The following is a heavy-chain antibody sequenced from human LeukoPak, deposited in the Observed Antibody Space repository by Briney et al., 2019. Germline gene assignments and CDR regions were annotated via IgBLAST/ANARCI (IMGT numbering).Heavy chain of an antibody. Sequence: PGGSLRLSCAASAFTFSSYGMHWVRQAPGKELEWVAFISYDGTNKYYADSVKGRFSISTANSKNSLYLQMNSLRAADTSVYYCAKADTGDDAFDIWGQGTMVTVSS. J-gene: IGHJ3*02. V-gene: IGHV3-30*02. CDR1: AFTFSSYG. CDR3: AKADTGDDAFDI. CDR2: ISYDGTNK. D-gene: IGHD4-17*01.